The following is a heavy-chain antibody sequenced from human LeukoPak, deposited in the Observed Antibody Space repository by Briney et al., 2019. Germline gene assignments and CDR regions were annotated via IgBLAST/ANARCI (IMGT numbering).Heavy chain of an antibody. J-gene: IGHJ4*02. CDR1: GFTFDDYA. V-gene: IGHV3-9*01. CDR3: ARVAAAGNAVFDY. D-gene: IGHD6-13*01. CDR2: ISWNSGSI. Sequence: PGRSLRLSCAASGFTFDDYAMHWVRQAPGKGLEWVSGISWNSGSIGYADSVKGRFTISRDNAKNSLYLQMNSLRAEDTAVYYCARVAAAGNAVFDYWGQGTLVTVSS.